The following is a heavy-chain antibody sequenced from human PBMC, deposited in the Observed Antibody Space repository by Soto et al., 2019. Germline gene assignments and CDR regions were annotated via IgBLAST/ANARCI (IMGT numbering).Heavy chain of an antibody. Sequence: QVQLVQSGSEVKKPGASVKVSCKASGYTFTGYYMHWVRQAPGQGLEWMGWINPNSGGTNYAQKFQGWVTMTRDTYISTAYMELSRLRSDATAVYYCAREHCSSTSCYDAFDIWGQGTMVTVSS. CDR1: GYTFTGYY. J-gene: IGHJ3*02. V-gene: IGHV1-2*04. CDR3: AREHCSSTSCYDAFDI. CDR2: INPNSGGT. D-gene: IGHD2-2*01.